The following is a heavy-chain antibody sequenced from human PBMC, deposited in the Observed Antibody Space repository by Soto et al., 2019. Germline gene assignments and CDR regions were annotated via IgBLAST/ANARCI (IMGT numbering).Heavy chain of an antibody. Sequence: EVQLVESGGGLVQPRGSLRLSCAASGFTFSSYGMNWVRQAPGKGLEWVSYISSSSSPIYYADSVKGRFTISRDNAKNSLYLQMSSLRDEDTAVYYCARYGISSWTQPFDFWGQGTLVSVSS. D-gene: IGHD6-13*01. CDR3: ARYGISSWTQPFDF. CDR2: ISSSSSPI. V-gene: IGHV3-48*02. CDR1: GFTFSSYG. J-gene: IGHJ4*02.